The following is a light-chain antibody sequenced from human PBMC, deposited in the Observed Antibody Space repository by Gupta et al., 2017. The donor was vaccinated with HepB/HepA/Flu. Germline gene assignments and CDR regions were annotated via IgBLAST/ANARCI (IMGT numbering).Light chain of an antibody. CDR1: SSNVGSSF. CDR2: SNY. CDR3: GAWDTSLKQVA. Sequence: QPMLTQPPSASGTPGQRLTITCSGSSSNVGSSFVYWYQQFPGAAPKLLIYSNYQRPSGVPDRFPGSKSGSSGSLAITGPRSEDEAEYYCGAWDTSLKQVAFGGGTKLTVL. V-gene: IGLV1-47*02. J-gene: IGLJ2*01.